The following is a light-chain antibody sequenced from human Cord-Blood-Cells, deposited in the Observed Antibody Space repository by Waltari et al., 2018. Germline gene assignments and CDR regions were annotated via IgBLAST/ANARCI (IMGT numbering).Light chain of an antibody. CDR2: AAS. CDR1: QSISSY. CDR3: QQSYSTPPWT. J-gene: IGKJ1*01. Sequence: DIEMTQSPYSLSASVGDRVTIPCRESQSISSYLNWYQQKQGKSPKLLVYAASSLQSGVPSRFSGSGSGTDFTLTISSLQPEDFATYYCQQSYSTPPWTFGQGDKVEIK. V-gene: IGKV1-39*01.